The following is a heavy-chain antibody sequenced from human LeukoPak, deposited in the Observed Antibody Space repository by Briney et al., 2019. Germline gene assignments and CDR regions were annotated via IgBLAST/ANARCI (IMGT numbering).Heavy chain of an antibody. D-gene: IGHD6-13*01. Sequence: SETLSLTCTVSGYSISSGYYWGWIRQPPGKGLEWIGSIYHSGSTYYNPSLKSRVTISVDTSKNQFSLKLSSVTAADTAVYYCARDSSSWGLNYWGQGTLVTVSS. CDR2: IYHSGST. J-gene: IGHJ4*02. CDR1: GYSISSGYY. V-gene: IGHV4-38-2*02. CDR3: ARDSSSWGLNY.